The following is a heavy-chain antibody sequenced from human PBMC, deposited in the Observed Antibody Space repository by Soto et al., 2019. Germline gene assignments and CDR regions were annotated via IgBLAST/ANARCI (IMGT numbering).Heavy chain of an antibody. V-gene: IGHV3-21*01. J-gene: IGHJ6*04. D-gene: IGHD3-22*01. CDR2: ISSSSSYI. Sequence: EVQLVESGGGLVKPGGSLRLSCAASGFTFSSYSMNWVRQAPGKGLEWVSSISSSSSYIYYADSGKGRFTSSRDNAKNYVNLKLNRRRAEDTAVYYCASARQPYYYDSSGYYSYYYYGLDVCSKGTTVTV. CDR1: GFTFSSYS. CDR3: ASARQPYYYDSSGYYSYYYYGLDV.